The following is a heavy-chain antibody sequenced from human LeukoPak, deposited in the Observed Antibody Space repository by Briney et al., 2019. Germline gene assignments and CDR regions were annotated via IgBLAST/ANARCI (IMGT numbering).Heavy chain of an antibody. V-gene: IGHV4-34*01. J-gene: IGHJ4*02. CDR1: GGSFSGYY. D-gene: IGHD4-17*01. Sequence: SETLSLTCAVYGGSFSGYYWSWICQPPGKGLEWIGEINHSGSTNYNPSLKSRVTISVDTSKNQFSLKLSSVTAADTAVYYCARQDGDYPLYYFDYWGQGTLVAVSS. CDR3: ARQDGDYPLYYFDY. CDR2: INHSGST.